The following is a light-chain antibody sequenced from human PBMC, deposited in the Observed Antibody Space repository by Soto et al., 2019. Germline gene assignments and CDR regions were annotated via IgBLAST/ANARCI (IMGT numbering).Light chain of an antibody. CDR2: AAS. J-gene: IGKJ4*01. V-gene: IGKV1-12*01. CDR1: QGISSW. CDR3: QQANSFPLT. Sequence: DIQMTQSPSSVSASVGDRVTITCRASQGISSWLAWYQKKPGKAPKLLIYAASSLQSGVPSRFSGSGSGTDFTLTISSLQPEDFAPYYCQQANSFPLTFGGGTKVEIK.